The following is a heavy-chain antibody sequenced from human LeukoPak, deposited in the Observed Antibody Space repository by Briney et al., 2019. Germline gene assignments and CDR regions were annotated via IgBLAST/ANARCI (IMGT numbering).Heavy chain of an antibody. Sequence: PGRSLRLSCAASGITFNAIHWVRQAPGKGLEWVALTWYDGSNKYYAGSVKGRFTISRDNSNNMVYLHMNSLRADDTAVYYCAREFFGSGSCPDYWGQGTLVTVSS. D-gene: IGHD3-10*01. CDR2: TWYDGSNK. CDR3: AREFFGSGSCPDY. J-gene: IGHJ4*02. V-gene: IGHV3-33*01. CDR1: GITFNA.